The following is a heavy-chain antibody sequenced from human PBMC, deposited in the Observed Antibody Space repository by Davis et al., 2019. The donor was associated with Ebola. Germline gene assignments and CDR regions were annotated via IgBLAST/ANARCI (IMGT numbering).Heavy chain of an antibody. Sequence: PGGSLRLSCAASGFSFNNYHMHWVRQLPGKGLVWVSYINPAGTYTDYLDSVRGRFTISRENAKNTLYLEVNSPRADDTAVYSCVRGTSAWRGADYWGQGILVTVSS. V-gene: IGHV3-74*01. CDR1: GFSFNNYH. CDR3: VRGTSAWRGADY. J-gene: IGHJ4*02. D-gene: IGHD1-1*01. CDR2: INPAGTYT.